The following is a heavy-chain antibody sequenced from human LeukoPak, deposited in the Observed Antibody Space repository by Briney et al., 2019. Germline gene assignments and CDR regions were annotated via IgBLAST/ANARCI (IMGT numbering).Heavy chain of an antibody. Sequence: PGGSLRLSCAASGFTVSSNYMSWVRQAPGKGLEWVAVISYDGSNKYYADSVKGRFTISRDNSKNTLYLQMNSLRAEDTAVYYCAREYVYSSGPFGAFDIWGQGTMVTVSS. CDR3: AREYVYSSGPFGAFDI. CDR2: ISYDGSNK. D-gene: IGHD6-19*01. CDR1: GFTVSSNY. J-gene: IGHJ3*02. V-gene: IGHV3-30*03.